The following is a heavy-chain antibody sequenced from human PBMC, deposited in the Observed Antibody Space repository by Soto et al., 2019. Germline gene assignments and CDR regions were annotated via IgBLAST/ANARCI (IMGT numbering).Heavy chain of an antibody. CDR2: IGTAGDP. CDR3: AREGRSLGAFDI. D-gene: IGHD7-27*01. V-gene: IGHV3-13*05. Sequence: EVQLVESGGGLVQPGGSLRLSCAASGFTFSSSDMHWVRQTPDKSLEWVSGIGTAGDPFYLGSVKGRFTISRENAKNSLYLQMNRLRVGDTAVYYCAREGRSLGAFDIWGQGTMVTVSS. J-gene: IGHJ3*02. CDR1: GFTFSSSD.